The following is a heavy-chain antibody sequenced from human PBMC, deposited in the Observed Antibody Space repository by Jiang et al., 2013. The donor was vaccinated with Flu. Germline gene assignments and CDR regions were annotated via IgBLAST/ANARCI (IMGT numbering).Heavy chain of an antibody. CDR3: ARGRYYFDY. Sequence: LLKPSETLSLTCSVSGGSISSYYWSWIRQPPGKGLEWIGYIYYSGSTDYNPSLKSRLTISMDTSKNQFSLKLSSVTAADTAVYYCARGRYYFDYWGQGTLVTVSS. J-gene: IGHJ4*02. V-gene: IGHV4-59*01. CDR2: IYYSGST. CDR1: GGSISSYY.